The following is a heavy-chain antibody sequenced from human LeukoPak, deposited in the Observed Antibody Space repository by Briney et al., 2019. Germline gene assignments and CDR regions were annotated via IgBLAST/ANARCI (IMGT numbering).Heavy chain of an antibody. Sequence: ASVKVSCKASGYTFTSYGISWVRQAPGQGLEWMGWISAYNGNTNYAQKLQGRVTMTTDTSTSTAYMELRGLRSDDTAVYYCASWGAYCGGDCPDAFDIWGQGTMVTVSS. CDR2: ISAYNGNT. CDR3: ASWGAYCGGDCPDAFDI. CDR1: GYTFTSYG. J-gene: IGHJ3*02. V-gene: IGHV1-18*01. D-gene: IGHD2-21*02.